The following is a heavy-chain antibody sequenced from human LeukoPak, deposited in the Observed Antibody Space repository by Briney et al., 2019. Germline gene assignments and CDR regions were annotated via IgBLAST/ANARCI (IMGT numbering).Heavy chain of an antibody. V-gene: IGHV3-48*02. J-gene: IGHJ3*02. CDR1: GFTFSSYS. CDR2: ISTSGRTI. D-gene: IGHD1-26*01. CDR3: ARAPSLSVGRRASDI. Sequence: GGSLRLSCAASGFTFSSYSMNWVRQAPGKGLEWVSYISTSGRTIYYADSVKGRFTISRDNAKNSLYLQMNSLSDEDTAVYYCARAPSLSVGRRASDIWGQGTLVTVSS.